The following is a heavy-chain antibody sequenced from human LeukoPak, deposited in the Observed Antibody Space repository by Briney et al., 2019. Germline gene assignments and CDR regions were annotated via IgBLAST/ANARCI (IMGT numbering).Heavy chain of an antibody. Sequence: SETLSLTCAVYGGSFSGYYWSWIRQPAGKGLEWIGRIYTSGSTYYNPSLKSRVTMSVDTSKNQFSLKLSSVTAADTAVYFCARGPYCGGDCYFAYWGQGTLVTVSS. J-gene: IGHJ4*02. CDR3: ARGPYCGGDCYFAY. D-gene: IGHD2-21*02. CDR2: IYTSGST. CDR1: GGSFSGYY. V-gene: IGHV4-59*10.